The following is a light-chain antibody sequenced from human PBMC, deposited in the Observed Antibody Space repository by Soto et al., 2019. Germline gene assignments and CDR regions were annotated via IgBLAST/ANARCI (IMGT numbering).Light chain of an antibody. CDR3: QQTYSTPQA. V-gene: IGKV1-39*01. CDR2: SAS. J-gene: IGKJ4*01. CDR1: QSIRSY. Sequence: DIQMTQSPSSLSASVGDRVNITCRASQSIRSYLNWYQQKPGKAPKLLIYSASSSQGGVPSRFSGSGSGTDFSLTISSLQPEDSATYYCQQTYSTPQAFGGGTKVDI.